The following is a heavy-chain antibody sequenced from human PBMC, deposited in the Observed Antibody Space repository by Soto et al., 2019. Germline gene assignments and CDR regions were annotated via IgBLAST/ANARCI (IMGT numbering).Heavy chain of an antibody. J-gene: IGHJ4*02. D-gene: IGHD2-21*02. Sequence: QVQLVESGGGVVQPGRSLRLSCAASGFTFSSYGMHWVRQAPGKGLEWGAVIWYDGSNKYYADSVKGRFTISRDNSKNTLYLQMTSLRAEATAVYYCARALGVYCGGDCALDYWGQGTLVTVSS. CDR3: ARALGVYCGGDCALDY. CDR2: IWYDGSNK. CDR1: GFTFSSYG. V-gene: IGHV3-33*01.